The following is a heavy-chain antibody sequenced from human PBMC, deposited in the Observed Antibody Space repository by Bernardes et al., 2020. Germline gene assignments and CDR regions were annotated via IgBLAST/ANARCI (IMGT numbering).Heavy chain of an antibody. D-gene: IGHD3-10*01. CDR2: IYWDDNK. CDR1: GFSLSTNGVG. CDR3: AHRQSRGVLLWFGELYGDAFDI. V-gene: IGHV2-5*02. J-gene: IGHJ3*02. Sequence: SGPTLVKPTQTLTLTCTFSGFSLSTNGVGVGWIRQPPGKALEWLALIYWDDNKPYSPSLKSRLTITKDTSKNQVVLTMTNMDPVDTATYYCAHRQSRGVLLWFGELYGDAFDIWGQGTMVTVSS.